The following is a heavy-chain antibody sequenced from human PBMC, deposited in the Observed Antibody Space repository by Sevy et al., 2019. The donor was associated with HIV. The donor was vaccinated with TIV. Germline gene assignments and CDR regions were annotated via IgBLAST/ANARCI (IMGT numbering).Heavy chain of an antibody. J-gene: IGHJ6*02. CDR1: GFTFSDYA. Sequence: GESLKISCAASGFTFSDYAMHWVRQAPGKGLEWVALISSDGSNEYYGDSVKGRFTISRDTFKSTVFLQMNSLRPEDTAVYYCARDLAATIFGVFILDPQSYYAMDVWGQGTPVTVSS. D-gene: IGHD3-3*01. CDR2: ISSDGSNE. CDR3: ARDLAATIFGVFILDPQSYYAMDV. V-gene: IGHV3-30*04.